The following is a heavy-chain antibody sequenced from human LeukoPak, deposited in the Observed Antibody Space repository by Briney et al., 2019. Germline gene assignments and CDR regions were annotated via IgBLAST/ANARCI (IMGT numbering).Heavy chain of an antibody. D-gene: IGHD6-6*01. J-gene: IGHJ5*02. CDR2: IYYSGNT. Sequence: KPSETLSLTCTVSGGSISSSNYYWGWIRQPPGKGLEWIGSIYYSGNTYYNPSLKSRVTISVDTSKNQFSLKLNSVTAADTAVYYCARPERGSSDWFDPWGQGTLVTVSS. CDR3: ARPERGSSDWFDP. V-gene: IGHV4-39*01. CDR1: GGSISSSNYY.